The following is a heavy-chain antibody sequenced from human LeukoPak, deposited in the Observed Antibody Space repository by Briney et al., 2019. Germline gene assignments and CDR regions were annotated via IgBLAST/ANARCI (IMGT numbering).Heavy chain of an antibody. V-gene: IGHV4-39*01. Sequence: PSETLSLTCTVSGGSISSSSYYWGWIRQPPGKGLEWIGSIYYSGSTYYNPSLKSRVTISVDTSKNQFSLKLSSVTAADTAVYYCARPLRYFDWSIDAFDIWGQGTMVTVSS. J-gene: IGHJ3*02. CDR1: GGSISSSSYY. CDR2: IYYSGST. CDR3: ARPLRYFDWSIDAFDI. D-gene: IGHD3-9*01.